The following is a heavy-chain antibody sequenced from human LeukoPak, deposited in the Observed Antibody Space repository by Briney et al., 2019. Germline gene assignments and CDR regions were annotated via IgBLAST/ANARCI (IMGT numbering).Heavy chain of an antibody. CDR3: ARAPQGYDFWSGYYIGVWFDP. Sequence: ASVTVSCTASGYTFTSYYMHWVRQAPGQGLEWMGIINPSGGSTSYAQKLQGRVTMTRDTSTSTVYMELSSLRSEDTAVYYCARAPQGYDFWSGYYIGVWFDPWGQGTLVTVSS. CDR1: GYTFTSYY. V-gene: IGHV1-46*01. J-gene: IGHJ5*02. CDR2: INPSGGST. D-gene: IGHD3-3*01.